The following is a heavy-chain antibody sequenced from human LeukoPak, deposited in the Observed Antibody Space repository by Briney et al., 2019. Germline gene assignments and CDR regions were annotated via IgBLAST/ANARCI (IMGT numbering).Heavy chain of an antibody. CDR2: IYWNDDK. CDR1: GFSLSTSGVG. Sequence: SGPTLVNPTQTLTLTCTFSGFSLSTSGVGVGWIRQPPGKALEWLALIYWNDDKRYSPSLKSRLTITKDTSKNQVVLTMTNMDPVDTATHYCAHSPIGYCSSTSCPVRWFDPWGQGTLVTVSS. D-gene: IGHD2-2*01. CDR3: AHSPIGYCSSTSCPVRWFDP. J-gene: IGHJ5*02. V-gene: IGHV2-5*01.